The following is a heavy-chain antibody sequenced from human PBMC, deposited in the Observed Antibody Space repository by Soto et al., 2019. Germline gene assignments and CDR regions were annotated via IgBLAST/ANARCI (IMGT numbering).Heavy chain of an antibody. CDR1: GFTFSRNG. Sequence: QVQLVESGGGVVQPGRSLRLSCAASGFTFSRNGMHWVRQAPGKGLEWVGVISYDGSNKYHADSVKGRFTISRDNSKNTLYLQMNSLRPEDTAVYYCAKDRVESGLGEVDYWGQETLVTVSS. V-gene: IGHV3-30*18. CDR3: AKDRVESGLGEVDY. D-gene: IGHD3-16*01. J-gene: IGHJ4*02. CDR2: ISYDGSNK.